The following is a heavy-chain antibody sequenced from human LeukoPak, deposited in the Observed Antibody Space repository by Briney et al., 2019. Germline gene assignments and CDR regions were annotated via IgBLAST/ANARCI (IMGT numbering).Heavy chain of an antibody. CDR2: INPNSGGT. Sequence: GASVKVSCKASGYTFTGYYMHWVRQAPGQGLEWMGWINPNSGGTNYAQKFQGRVTMTRDTSISTGYMELSRLRSDDTAVYYCAREGDIVVVPTAPGYWGQGTLVTVSS. D-gene: IGHD2-2*01. V-gene: IGHV1-2*02. CDR3: AREGDIVVVPTAPGY. CDR1: GYTFTGYY. J-gene: IGHJ4*02.